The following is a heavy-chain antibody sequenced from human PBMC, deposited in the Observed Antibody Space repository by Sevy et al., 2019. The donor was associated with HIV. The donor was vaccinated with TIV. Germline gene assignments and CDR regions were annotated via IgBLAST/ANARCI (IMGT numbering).Heavy chain of an antibody. Sequence: SETLSLTCAVYGGSFSGYYWSWIRQPPGKGLEWIGEINHSGSTNYNPSLKSRVTISVDTSKNQFSLKLSSVTAADTAVYYCARYRGIRFSLPGDVWGKGTTVTVSS. CDR3: ARYRGIRFSLPGDV. J-gene: IGHJ6*04. V-gene: IGHV4-34*01. D-gene: IGHD3-3*01. CDR2: INHSGST. CDR1: GGSFSGYY.